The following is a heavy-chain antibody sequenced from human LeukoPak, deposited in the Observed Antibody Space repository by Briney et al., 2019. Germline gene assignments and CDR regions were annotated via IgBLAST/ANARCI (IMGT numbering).Heavy chain of an antibody. CDR2: IRTNPNGATV. J-gene: IGHJ6*02. Sequence: GGSLRLSCTASGFPFRDHAMSWVRQAPGKGLEWVGFIRTNPNGATVEYAASVKARLTISRDDSKNIAYLETNSLKTEDTAVYYCVRNSGTYRGYGLDVWGQGTTVTVSS. CDR1: GFPFRDHA. V-gene: IGHV3-49*04. CDR3: VRNSGTYRGYGLDV. D-gene: IGHD1-26*01.